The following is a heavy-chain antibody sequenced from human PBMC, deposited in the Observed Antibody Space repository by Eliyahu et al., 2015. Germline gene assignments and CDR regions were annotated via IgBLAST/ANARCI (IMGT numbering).Heavy chain of an antibody. CDR1: GFSLSTSGMC. J-gene: IGHJ6*02. CDR3: ARIRRDGPPPGGMDV. Sequence: QVTLRESGPALVKPTQTLTLTCTFSGFSLSTSGMCVSWIRQPPGKALEWLARIDWDDDKYYSTSLKTRLTISKDTSKNQVVLTMTNMDPVDTATYYCARIRRDGPPPGGMDVWGQGTTVTVSS. V-gene: IGHV2-70*15. D-gene: IGHD5-24*01. CDR2: IDWDDDK.